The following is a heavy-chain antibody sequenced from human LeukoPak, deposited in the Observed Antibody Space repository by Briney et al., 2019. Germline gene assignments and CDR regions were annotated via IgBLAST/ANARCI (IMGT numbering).Heavy chain of an antibody. Sequence: QPGGSLRLSCAASGFTFRSYAMSWLRQPPGKGLEWVSTINANSVSTSYAASVRGRFTISRDNAKDTVYLQLNRLSTDDTATYYRAKPISGGLAVTADWFRPWGQGTLVVVSS. CDR1: GFTFRSYA. CDR3: AKPISGGLAVTADWFRP. CDR2: INANSVST. V-gene: IGHV3-23*01. J-gene: IGHJ5*02. D-gene: IGHD6-19*01.